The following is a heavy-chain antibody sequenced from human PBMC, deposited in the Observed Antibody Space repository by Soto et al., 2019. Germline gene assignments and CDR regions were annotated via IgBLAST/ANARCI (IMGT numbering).Heavy chain of an antibody. CDR3: ARKLAARGGNYYYMDV. J-gene: IGHJ6*03. CDR1: GFTFSSYG. D-gene: IGHD6-6*01. V-gene: IGHV3-33*01. Sequence: GGSLRLSCAASGFTFSSYGMHWVRQAPGKGPEWVAVIWYDGSNKYYADSVKGRFTISRDNSKNTLYLQMNSLRAEDTAVYYCARKLAARGGNYYYMDVWGKGTTVTVSS. CDR2: IWYDGSNK.